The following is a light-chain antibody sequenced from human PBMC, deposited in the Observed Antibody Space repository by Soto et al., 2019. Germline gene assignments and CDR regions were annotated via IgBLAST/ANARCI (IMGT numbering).Light chain of an antibody. V-gene: IGKV1-39*01. J-gene: IGKJ4*01. CDR3: QQSYSMVT. CDR2: GAS. Sequence: DIQMTQSPSSLSASVGDRVTISCRASQIISSYLNWYQQKPGKAPKLLIYGASSLQSGVPSRFSGSEYGTDFTLTISSLQPEDFATYYCQQSYSMVTFGGGTKVEIK. CDR1: QIISSY.